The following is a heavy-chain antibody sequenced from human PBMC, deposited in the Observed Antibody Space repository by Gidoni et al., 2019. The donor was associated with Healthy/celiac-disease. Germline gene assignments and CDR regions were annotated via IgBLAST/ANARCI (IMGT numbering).Heavy chain of an antibody. CDR1: GYTFTGYY. Sequence: QVQLVQSGAEVKKPGASVKVSCKASGYTFTGYYMQWVRQAPGQGLEWMGWINPNSGGTNYAQKFQGRVTMTRDTSISTAYMELSRLRSDDTAVYYCARDRQAMVRGVIFFESGYYFDYWGQGTLVTVSS. D-gene: IGHD3-10*01. CDR3: ARDRQAMVRGVIFFESGYYFDY. V-gene: IGHV1-2*02. J-gene: IGHJ4*02. CDR2: INPNSGGT.